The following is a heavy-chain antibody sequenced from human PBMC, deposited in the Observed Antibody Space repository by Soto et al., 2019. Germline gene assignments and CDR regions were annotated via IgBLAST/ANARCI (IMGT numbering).Heavy chain of an antibody. J-gene: IGHJ5*02. CDR3: ARGRKYQLRRDNWFDP. D-gene: IGHD2-2*01. CDR1: GGSFRGYY. CDR2: INHSGST. V-gene: IGHV4-34*01. Sequence: SETLSLTCAVYGGSFRGYYWSWIRQPPGKGLEWIGEINHSGSTNYNPSLKSRVTISVDTSKNQFSLKLSSVTAADTAVYYCARGRKYQLRRDNWFDPWGQGTLVTVSS.